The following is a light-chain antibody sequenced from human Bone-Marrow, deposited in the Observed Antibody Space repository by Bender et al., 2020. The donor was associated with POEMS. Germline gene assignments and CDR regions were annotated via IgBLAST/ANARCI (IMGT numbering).Light chain of an antibody. Sequence: QSALTQPASVSGSPGQSITISCTGTSSDIGAFDYVSWYQQHPGKAPQLMIYDVTNRPSGFSNRFSGSKSGNTASLTISGLQAEDEADYYCSSYTTSSTWVFGGGTKLTVL. CDR2: DVT. V-gene: IGLV2-14*03. J-gene: IGLJ3*02. CDR3: SSYTTSSTWV. CDR1: SSDIGAFDY.